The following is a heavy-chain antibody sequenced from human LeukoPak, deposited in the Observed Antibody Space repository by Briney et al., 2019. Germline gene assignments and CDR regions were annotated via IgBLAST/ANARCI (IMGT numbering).Heavy chain of an antibody. CDR1: GGSISSSSYY. J-gene: IGHJ4*02. Sequence: SETLSLTRTVSGGSISSSSYYWGWIRQPPGKGLEWIGSIYYSGSTYYNPSLKSRVTISVDTSKNQFSLELSSVTAADTALYYCARGEGSSSWPYYFDYWGQGTLVTVSS. D-gene: IGHD6-6*01. CDR3: ARGEGSSSWPYYFDY. V-gene: IGHV4-39*07. CDR2: IYYSGST.